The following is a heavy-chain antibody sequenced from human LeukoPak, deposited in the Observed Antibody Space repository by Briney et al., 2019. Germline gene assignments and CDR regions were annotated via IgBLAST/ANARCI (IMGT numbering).Heavy chain of an antibody. CDR2: ISSSSSTI. Sequence: GGSLRLSCAASGFTFSSYSMNWVRQAPGKGLEWVSYISSSSSTIYYADSVKGRFTISRDNSKNTLYLQMNSLRAEDTAVYYCAKAEHYGGSLLPPDYWGQGTLVTVSS. J-gene: IGHJ4*02. V-gene: IGHV3-48*01. D-gene: IGHD4-23*01. CDR3: AKAEHYGGSLLPPDY. CDR1: GFTFSSYS.